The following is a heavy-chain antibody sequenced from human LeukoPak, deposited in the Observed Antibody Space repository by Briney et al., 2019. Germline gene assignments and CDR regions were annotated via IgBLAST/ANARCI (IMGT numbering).Heavy chain of an antibody. V-gene: IGHV1-69*13. D-gene: IGHD3-22*01. CDR2: IIPIFGTA. CDR3: ARGGFESRWASDI. J-gene: IGHJ3*02. CDR1: GGTFSSYA. Sequence: RASVKVSCKASGGTFSSYAISWVRQAPGQGLEWMGGIIPIFGTANYAQKFQGRVTITADESTSTAYMELSSLRSEDTAVYYCARGGFESRWASDIWGQGTMVTVSS.